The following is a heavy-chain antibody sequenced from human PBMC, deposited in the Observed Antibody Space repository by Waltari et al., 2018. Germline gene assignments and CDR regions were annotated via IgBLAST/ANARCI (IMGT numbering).Heavy chain of an antibody. CDR2: IYYSGST. CDR3: ARMLTMVPASYYFDY. J-gene: IGHJ4*02. D-gene: IGHD3-10*01. V-gene: IGHV4-59*11. CDR1: GGSISSHY. Sequence: QVQLQESGPGLVKPSETLSLTCTVPGGSISSHYWSWIRQPPGKGLEWIGYIYYSGSTNYNPSLKSRVTISVDTSKNQFSLKLSSVTAADTAVYYCARMLTMVPASYYFDYWGQGTLVTVSS.